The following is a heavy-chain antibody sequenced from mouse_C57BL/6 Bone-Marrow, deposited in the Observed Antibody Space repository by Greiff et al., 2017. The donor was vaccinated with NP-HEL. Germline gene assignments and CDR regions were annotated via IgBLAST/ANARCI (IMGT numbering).Heavy chain of an antibody. CDR2: IDPSDSET. CDR1: GYTFTSYW. V-gene: IGHV1-52*01. J-gene: IGHJ2*01. Sequence: VQLQQPGAELVRPGSSVKLSCKASGYTFTSYWMHWVKQRPIQGLEWIGNIDPSDSETHYNQKFKDKATLTVDKSSSTAYMQLSSLTSEDSAVYYCARGDGYFSYYFDYWGQGTTLTVSS. D-gene: IGHD2-3*01. CDR3: ARGDGYFSYYFDY.